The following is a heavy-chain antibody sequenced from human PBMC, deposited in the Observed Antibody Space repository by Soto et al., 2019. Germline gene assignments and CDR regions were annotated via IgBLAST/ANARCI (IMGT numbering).Heavy chain of an antibody. Sequence: GGSLRLSCAASGFTFSSYGMHWVRQAPGKGLEWVAVISYDGSNKYYADSVKGRFTISRDNSKNTLYLQMNSLRAEDTAVYYCAKDILVPAETSEFDYWGQGTLVTVSS. D-gene: IGHD2-2*01. V-gene: IGHV3-30*18. J-gene: IGHJ4*02. CDR1: GFTFSSYG. CDR2: ISYDGSNK. CDR3: AKDILVPAETSEFDY.